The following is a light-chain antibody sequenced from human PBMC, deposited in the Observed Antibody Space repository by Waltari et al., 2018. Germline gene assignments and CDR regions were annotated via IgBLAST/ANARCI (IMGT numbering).Light chain of an antibody. J-gene: IGLJ3*02. CDR2: DTN. CDR1: TGAVTSGHY. Sequence: QAVVTQEPSPTVSPGGTVTLTCGSSTGAVTSGHYPYWFQQKPGQAPKTLIYDTNNKHPWTPDRFSGSLVEGKAALTRSGAQPEDEAEYYCLLSYSGARVFGGGAKLTVL. CDR3: LLSYSGARV. V-gene: IGLV7-46*01.